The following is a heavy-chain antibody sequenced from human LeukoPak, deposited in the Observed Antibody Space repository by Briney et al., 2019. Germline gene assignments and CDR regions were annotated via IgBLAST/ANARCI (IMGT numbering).Heavy chain of an antibody. Sequence: SETLSLICSVSGGSITSGDSYWSWIRQPPGKGLEWIGYIYFAGSTSYNPSLKSRVTISVDRTKNQLSLKLSSVTAADTAVYYCAREHQNCTSTSCSDWFDPWGLGTLVTVSS. V-gene: IGHV4-30-4*01. J-gene: IGHJ5*02. D-gene: IGHD2-2*01. CDR3: AREHQNCTSTSCSDWFDP. CDR1: GGSITSGDSY. CDR2: IYFAGST.